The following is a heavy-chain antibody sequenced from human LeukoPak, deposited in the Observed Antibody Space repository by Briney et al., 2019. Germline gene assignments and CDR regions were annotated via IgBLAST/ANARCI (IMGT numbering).Heavy chain of an antibody. CDR2: IYYSGST. CDR3: ARLDNSGYYTLDY. CDR1: GGSISSYY. D-gene: IGHD3-22*01. V-gene: IGHV4-59*08. Sequence: SETLSLTCTVSGGSISSYYWSWIRQAPGKGLEWIWYIYYSGSTNYNPSLKSRVTISVDTSKNQFSLKLSSVTAADTAVYYCARLDNSGYYTLDYWGQGTLVTVSS. J-gene: IGHJ4*02.